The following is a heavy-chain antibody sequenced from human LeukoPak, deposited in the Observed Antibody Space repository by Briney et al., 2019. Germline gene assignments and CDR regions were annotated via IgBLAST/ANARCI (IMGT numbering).Heavy chain of an antibody. V-gene: IGHV4-30-2*01. J-gene: IGHJ4*02. CDR1: GGSISSGGYS. CDR3: ARARSGWWDPFDY. Sequence: SETLSLTCAVSGGSISSGGYSWSWIRQPPGKGLEWIGYIYHSGSTYYNPSLKSRVTISVDTSKNQFSLKLSSVTAADTAVYYCARARSGWWDPFDYWGQGTLVTVSS. CDR2: IYHSGST. D-gene: IGHD6-19*01.